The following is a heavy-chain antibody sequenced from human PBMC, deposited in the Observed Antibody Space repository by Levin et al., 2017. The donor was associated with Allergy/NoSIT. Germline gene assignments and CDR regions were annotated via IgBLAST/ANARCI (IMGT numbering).Heavy chain of an antibody. D-gene: IGHD2-2*02. CDR2: IYWNDDK. J-gene: IGHJ5*02. CDR1: GFSLSTSGVG. CDR3: AHYFTGPAAISDNWFDP. Sequence: SGPTLVKPTQTLTLTCTFSGFSLSTSGVGVGWIRQPPGKALEWLALIYWNDDKRYSPSLKSRLTITKDTSKNQVVLTMTNMDPVDTATYYCAHYFTGPAAISDNWFDPWGQGTLVTVSS. V-gene: IGHV2-5*01.